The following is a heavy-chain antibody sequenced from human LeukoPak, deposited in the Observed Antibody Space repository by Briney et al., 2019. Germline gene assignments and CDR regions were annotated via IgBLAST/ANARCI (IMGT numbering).Heavy chain of an antibody. CDR1: GFTFSSYA. J-gene: IGHJ4*02. D-gene: IGHD5-12*01. Sequence: GGSLRLSCSASGFTFSSYAMHWVRQPPGKGLQYVSALTNTGDYTHYADSVKGRFTISRDNSKNTLYLQMSSLTEEDTAVYYCVKRGRTSDYAYDFWGQGTLVTVSS. CDR2: LTNTGDYT. V-gene: IGHV3-64D*08. CDR3: VKRGRTSDYAYDF.